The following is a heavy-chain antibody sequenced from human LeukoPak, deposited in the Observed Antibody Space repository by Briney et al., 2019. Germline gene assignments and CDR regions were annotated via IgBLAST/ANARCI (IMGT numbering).Heavy chain of an antibody. CDR1: GFTFRSYS. J-gene: IGHJ4*02. CDR3: ARDQGFRAFFDY. V-gene: IGHV3-48*04. Sequence: PGGSLRLSCAASGFTFRSYSMNWVRQAPGKGLEWVSYISSSSSTTYYADSVKGRFTISRDNAKNSLYLQMNSLRAEDTAVYYCARDQGFRAFFDYWGQGTLVTVSS. CDR2: ISSSSSTT.